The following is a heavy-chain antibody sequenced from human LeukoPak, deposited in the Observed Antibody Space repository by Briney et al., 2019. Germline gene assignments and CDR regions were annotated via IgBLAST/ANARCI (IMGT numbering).Heavy chain of an antibody. J-gene: IGHJ5*02. V-gene: IGHV4-4*07. Sequence: PSETLSLTCTVSGGSISSYYWSWIRQPAGKGLEWIGRIHASGSTNYNPSLKSRVTMSVDTSKNQFSLKLRSVTAADTAVYYCARGDLAVAASWFDPWGQGTLVTVSS. CDR3: ARGDLAVAASWFDP. CDR2: IHASGST. CDR1: GGSISSYY. D-gene: IGHD6-19*01.